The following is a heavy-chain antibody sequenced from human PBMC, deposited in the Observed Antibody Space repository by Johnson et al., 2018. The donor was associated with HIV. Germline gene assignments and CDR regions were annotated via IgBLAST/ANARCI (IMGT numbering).Heavy chain of an antibody. CDR3: AKGGGDPDAFDI. D-gene: IGHD3-10*01. CDR2: ISYDGSNK. V-gene: IGHV3-30*19. J-gene: IGHJ3*02. Sequence: VQLVESGGGVVQPGRSLRLSCAASGFTFSSYGMHWVRQAPGKGLEWVAVISYDGSNKYYADSVKGRFTISTDNSKNTVYLQMNSLRAEDTAVYYCAKGGGDPDAFDIWGQGTMVTVSS. CDR1: GFTFSSYG.